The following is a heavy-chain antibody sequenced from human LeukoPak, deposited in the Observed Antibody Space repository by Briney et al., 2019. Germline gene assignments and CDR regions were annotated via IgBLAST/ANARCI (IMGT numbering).Heavy chain of an antibody. CDR2: MNPNSGNT. V-gene: IGHV1-8*02. CDR3: ARSSFSYYYGSGSYYNQNPYYYYMDV. D-gene: IGHD3-10*01. CDR1: GYTFTSYD. Sequence: ASVKVSCKASGYTFTSYDINWVRQATGQGLEWMGWMNPNSGNTGYAQKFQGRVTMTRNTSISTAYMELSSLRSEDTAVYYCARSSFSYYYGSGSYYNQNPYYYYMDVWGKGTTVTISS. J-gene: IGHJ6*03.